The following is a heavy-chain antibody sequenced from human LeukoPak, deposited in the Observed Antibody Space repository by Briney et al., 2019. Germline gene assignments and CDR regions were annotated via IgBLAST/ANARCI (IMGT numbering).Heavy chain of an antibody. Sequence: GGSLRLSCAGSGFTFYDYATHWVRQAPGKGLEWVSGISWNTGIIGYADSVKGRFTISREDAKNSLYLQMNSLRTEATAFYYCAKGNMRRTNGGIGFDYWGQGILLTVSS. CDR1: GFTFYDYA. V-gene: IGHV3-9*01. CDR3: AKGNMRRTNGGIGFDY. D-gene: IGHD2-8*01. CDR2: ISWNTGII. J-gene: IGHJ4*02.